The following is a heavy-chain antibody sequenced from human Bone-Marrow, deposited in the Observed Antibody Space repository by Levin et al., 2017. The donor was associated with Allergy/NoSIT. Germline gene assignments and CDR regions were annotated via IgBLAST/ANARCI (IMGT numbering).Heavy chain of an antibody. V-gene: IGHV4-39*07. Sequence: KASETLSLTCTVSGGSISSSSYYWGWIRQPPGKGLEWIGSIYYSGSTYYNPSLKSRVTISVDTSKNQFSLKLSSVTAADTAVYYCARGSANLAVAGNDFDYWGQGTLVTVSS. CDR1: GGSISSSSYY. CDR2: IYYSGST. CDR3: ARGSANLAVAGNDFDY. D-gene: IGHD6-19*01. J-gene: IGHJ4*02.